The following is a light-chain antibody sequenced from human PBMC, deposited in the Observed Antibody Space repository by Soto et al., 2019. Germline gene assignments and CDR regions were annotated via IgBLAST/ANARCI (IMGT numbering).Light chain of an antibody. Sequence: DVVLTQSPLALAVTLGQPASISCRSSQSLEYRDGNSYLNGFQQRPGQSPRRLIDKVTNRDAGVPEIFSGRGSGTDFTLKISQVEAEEVAVYYCMQGTLWPPTFGGGTKVEIK. CDR3: MQGTLWPPT. J-gene: IGKJ4*01. CDR1: QSLEYRDGNSY. CDR2: KVT. V-gene: IGKV2-30*01.